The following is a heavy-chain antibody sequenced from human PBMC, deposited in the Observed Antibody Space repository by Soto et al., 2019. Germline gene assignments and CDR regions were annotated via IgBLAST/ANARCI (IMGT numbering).Heavy chain of an antibody. Sequence: EVQLVESGGGLVKPGESLRLSCTASGFTFNYAWMSWVSQAPGKGLEWVARIRTKTDDEATDYAAPVKGRFSVSRDDSKNTVHLQMNSLKTEDTAVYYCAKGAPTGTFFDYWGQGILVTVSS. V-gene: IGHV3-15*01. CDR3: AKGAPTGTFFDY. J-gene: IGHJ4*02. CDR1: GFTFNYAW. D-gene: IGHD3-10*01. CDR2: IRTKTDDEAT.